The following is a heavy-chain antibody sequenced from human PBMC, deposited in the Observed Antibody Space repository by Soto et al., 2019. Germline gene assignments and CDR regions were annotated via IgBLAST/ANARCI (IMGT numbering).Heavy chain of an antibody. CDR3: ARGEGGADCSGGSCYLPTDY. V-gene: IGHV1-69*01. D-gene: IGHD2-15*01. Sequence: QVQLVQSGAEVKKPGSSVKVSCKASGGTFTNYAVSWVRQAPGQGLEWMGDIIPIFGTTNYAQKFQGRVTIAADESTSTGYMELTNLRSEDTALYYCARGEGGADCSGGSCYLPTDYWGQGTLVTVSS. CDR1: GGTFTNYA. J-gene: IGHJ4*02. CDR2: IIPIFGTT.